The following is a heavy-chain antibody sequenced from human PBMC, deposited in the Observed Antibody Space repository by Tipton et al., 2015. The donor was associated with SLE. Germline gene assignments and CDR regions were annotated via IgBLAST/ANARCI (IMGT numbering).Heavy chain of an antibody. D-gene: IGHD3-22*01. J-gene: IGHJ3*02. CDR2: ISWDGGST. V-gene: IGHV3-43*01. Sequence: SLRLSCAASGFTFDDYTMHWVRQAPGKGLEWVSLISWDGGSTYYADSVKGRFTISRDNSKNSLYLQMNGLRTEDSALYYCAKDEHTMILVGYAFDIWGQGTMVTVSS. CDR3: AKDEHTMILVGYAFDI. CDR1: GFTFDDYT.